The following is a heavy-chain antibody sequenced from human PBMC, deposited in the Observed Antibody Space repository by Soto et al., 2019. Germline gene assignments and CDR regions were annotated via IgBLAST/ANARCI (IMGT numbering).Heavy chain of an antibody. CDR1: GYTFNTYG. V-gene: IGHV1-18*01. CDR3: ARDQASSCVLGVDYYYYMDV. Sequence: QVQLVQSGAEVKKPGASVKVSCRASGYTFNTYGISWVRQAPGQGLEWMGWISAYNINTNYAQKFQGRVTMTTDTSTSTAYMELRSLRSDDTAVYYCARDQASSCVLGVDYYYYMDVWGKGTTVTVSS. J-gene: IGHJ6*03. D-gene: IGHD6-13*01. CDR2: ISAYNINT.